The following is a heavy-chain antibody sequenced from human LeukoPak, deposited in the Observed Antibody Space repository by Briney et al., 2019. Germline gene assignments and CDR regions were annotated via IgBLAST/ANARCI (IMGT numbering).Heavy chain of an antibody. V-gene: IGHV3-20*04. CDR2: INWNGGST. Sequence: GGSLRLSCAASGFTFDDYGMSWVRQAPGKGLEWVSGINWNGGSTGYADSVKSRFTISRDNAKNSLYLQMNSLRAEDTALYYCARENRYCSSTSCYVGFDYWAREPWSPSPQ. CDR1: GFTFDDYG. D-gene: IGHD2-2*01. J-gene: IGHJ4*02. CDR3: ARENRYCSSTSCYVGFDY.